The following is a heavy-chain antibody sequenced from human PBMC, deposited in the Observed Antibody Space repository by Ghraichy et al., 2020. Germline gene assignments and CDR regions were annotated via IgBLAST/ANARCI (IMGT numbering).Heavy chain of an antibody. J-gene: IGHJ5*02. D-gene: IGHD4-11*01. CDR1: GFTVSSNY. V-gene: IGHV3-53*01. Sequence: GGSLRLSCAASGFTVSSNYMSWVRQAPGKGLEWVSVIYSGGSTYYADSVKGRFTISRDNSKNTLYLQMNSLRAEDTAVYYCARGSDYSNYGFDPWGQGTLVTVSS. CDR2: IYSGGST. CDR3: ARGSDYSNYGFDP.